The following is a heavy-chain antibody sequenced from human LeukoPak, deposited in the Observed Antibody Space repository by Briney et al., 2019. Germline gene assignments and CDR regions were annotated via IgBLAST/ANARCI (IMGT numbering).Heavy chain of an antibody. J-gene: IGHJ4*02. D-gene: IGHD1-26*01. V-gene: IGHV3-13*01. CDR2: IGTAGDT. CDR1: GFTFSSYD. CDR3: ARGGSVQWELFN. Sequence: PGGSLRLSCAASGFTFSSYDMHWVRQATGKGLEWVSAIGTAGDTYYPGSVKGRFTISRENAKNSLYLQMNSLRAGDTAVYYCARGGSVQWELFNWGQGTLVTVSS.